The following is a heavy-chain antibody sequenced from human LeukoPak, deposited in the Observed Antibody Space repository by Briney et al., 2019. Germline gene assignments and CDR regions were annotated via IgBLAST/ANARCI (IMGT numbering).Heavy chain of an antibody. CDR3: APEARYSGYDSGY. CDR2: IIPIFGTA. V-gene: IGHV1-69*13. Sequence: SVKVSCKASGGTFSSYAISWVRQAPGQGLEWMGGIIPIFGTANYAQKFQGRVTITADESTSTAYMELSSLRSEDKAVYYCAPEARYSGYDSGYWGQGTLVTVSS. J-gene: IGHJ4*02. CDR1: GGTFSSYA. D-gene: IGHD5-12*01.